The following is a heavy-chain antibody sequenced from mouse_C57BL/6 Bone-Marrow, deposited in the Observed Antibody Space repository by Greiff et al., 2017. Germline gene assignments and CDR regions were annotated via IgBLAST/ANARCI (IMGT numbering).Heavy chain of an antibody. V-gene: IGHV5-4*01. Sequence: EVQVVESGGGLVKPGGSLKLSCAASGFTFSSYAMSWVRQTPEKRLEWVATISDGGSYTYSPDNVQGRFTISRDNAKNNLYLQMSHLKSEDTAVYYCARDVTTIVGRDYFDYWGQGTTLTVSS. D-gene: IGHD2-5*01. CDR3: ARDVTTIVGRDYFDY. J-gene: IGHJ2*01. CDR2: ISDGGSYT. CDR1: GFTFSSYA.